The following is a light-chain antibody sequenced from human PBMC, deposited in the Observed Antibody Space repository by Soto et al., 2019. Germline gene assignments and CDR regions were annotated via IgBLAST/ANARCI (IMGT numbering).Light chain of an antibody. V-gene: IGKV1-5*01. CDR1: QSISSW. CDR2: DAS. CDR3: QQSYSPPPVT. J-gene: IGKJ5*01. Sequence: DIQMTQSPSTLSASVGDRVTITFLASQSISSWLAWYQQKPGKAPKLLIYDASSLESGVPSRFSGSGSGTEFTLTISSLQPEDFATYYCQQSYSPPPVTFGQGTRLEIK.